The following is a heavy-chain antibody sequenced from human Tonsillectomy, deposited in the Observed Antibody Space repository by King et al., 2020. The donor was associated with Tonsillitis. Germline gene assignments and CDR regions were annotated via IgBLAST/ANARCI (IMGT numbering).Heavy chain of an antibody. Sequence: VQLVESGGGLVNPGGSLRLSCAASGFTFSPAWMTWVRQAPGKGLEWVGRIKSKASGETTEYAAAVKGRFTISRDDSKNMLYLQISSLKIEDTALYYCAWDSSSWYTLGVWGQGTLLTVSS. CDR2: IKSKASGETT. D-gene: IGHD6-13*01. CDR3: AWDSSSWYTLGV. CDR1: GFTFSPAW. J-gene: IGHJ4*02. V-gene: IGHV3-15*07.